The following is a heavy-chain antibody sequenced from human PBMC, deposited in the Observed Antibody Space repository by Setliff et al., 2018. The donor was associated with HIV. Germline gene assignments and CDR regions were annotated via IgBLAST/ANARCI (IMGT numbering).Heavy chain of an antibody. Sequence: GGSLRLSCAASGFTFSSYSMNWVRQAPGKGLEWVSSISSSSSYIYYADSVKGRFTISRDNAKNSLYLQMNSLRAEDTAVYYCARDRPRGGGSLDAFDIWGQGTRVT. V-gene: IGHV3-21*01. CDR2: ISSSSSYI. CDR3: ARDRPRGGGSLDAFDI. J-gene: IGHJ3*02. D-gene: IGHD1-26*01. CDR1: GFTFSSYS.